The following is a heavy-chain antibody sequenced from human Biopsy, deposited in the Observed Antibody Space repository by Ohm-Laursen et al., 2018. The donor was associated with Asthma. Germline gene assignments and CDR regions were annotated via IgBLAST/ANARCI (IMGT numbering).Heavy chain of an antibody. Sequence: TLSLTCTVSGDSISSPAYYCSWVRQHPGKGLERIGYISYSGTTFSHPSLMSRLIISLDTSKNQFSLKLSSVIAADTAVYYCAKGRGDGSGSSIDNYFGMDVWGQGTTVTVSS. CDR2: ISYSGTT. CDR3: AKGRGDGSGSSIDNYFGMDV. CDR1: GDSISSPAYY. D-gene: IGHD3-10*01. V-gene: IGHV4-31*03. J-gene: IGHJ6*02.